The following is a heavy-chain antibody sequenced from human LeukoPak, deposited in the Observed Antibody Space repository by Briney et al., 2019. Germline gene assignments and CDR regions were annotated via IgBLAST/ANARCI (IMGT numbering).Heavy chain of an antibody. D-gene: IGHD6-13*01. CDR3: ARQSNPGYSSSWFDY. J-gene: IGHJ4*02. CDR2: IYYSGGT. Sequence: PSETLSLTCTVSGGSISSYYWSWIRQPPGKGLEWIGYIYYSGGTNYNPSLKSRVTISVDTSKNQFSLKLSSVTAADTAVYYCARQSNPGYSSSWFDYWGQGTLVTVSS. V-gene: IGHV4-59*08. CDR1: GGSISSYY.